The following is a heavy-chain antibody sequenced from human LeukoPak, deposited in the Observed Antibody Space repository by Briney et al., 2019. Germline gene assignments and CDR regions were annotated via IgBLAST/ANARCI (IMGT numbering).Heavy chain of an antibody. J-gene: IGHJ4*02. CDR3: ASYSGSYYGLDY. D-gene: IGHD1-26*01. CDR2: INSDGSST. CDR1: GFTFSSYW. Sequence: GGSLRLSCAASGFTFSSYWMHWVRQAPGKGLVWVSRINSDGSSTSYADSVKGRFTISRDNAKNTLYLQMNSLRAEDTAVYYCASYSGSYYGLDYWGQGTLVTVSS. V-gene: IGHV3-74*01.